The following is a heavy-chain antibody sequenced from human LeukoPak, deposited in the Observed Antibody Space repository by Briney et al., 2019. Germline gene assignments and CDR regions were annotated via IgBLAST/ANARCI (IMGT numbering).Heavy chain of an antibody. D-gene: IGHD3-3*01. CDR2: ISSSSSYI. CDR3: AKKGGWGQGFGVVIIPLDY. V-gene: IGHV3-21*04. CDR1: GFTFSSYS. J-gene: IGHJ4*02. Sequence: GGSLRLSCAASGFTFSSYSMNWVRQAPGKGLEWVSSISSSSSYIYYADSVKGRFTISRDNAKNSLYLQMNSLRAEDTAVYYCAKKGGWGQGFGVVIIPLDYWGQGTLVTVSS.